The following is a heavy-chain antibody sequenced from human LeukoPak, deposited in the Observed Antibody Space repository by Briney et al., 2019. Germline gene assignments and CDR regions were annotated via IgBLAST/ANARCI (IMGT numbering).Heavy chain of an antibody. CDR2: ISGSGDST. CDR1: GFTFGSYA. CDR3: AKAYKRDVVGTIKTSVDY. D-gene: IGHD5-12*01. Sequence: GGSLRLSCAASGFTFGSYAMSWVRQAPGKGLEGVSAISGSGDSTYYAVSVKGRFTISRDNFKNTLYLQMGTLRAEDTAVYYCAKAYKRDVVGTIKTSVDYWGQGTLVTVSS. J-gene: IGHJ4*02. V-gene: IGHV3-23*01.